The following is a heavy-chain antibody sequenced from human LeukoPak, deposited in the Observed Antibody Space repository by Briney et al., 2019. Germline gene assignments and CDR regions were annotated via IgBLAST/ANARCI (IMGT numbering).Heavy chain of an antibody. V-gene: IGHV4-34*01. D-gene: IGHD6-19*01. CDR1: GGSFSDFY. CDR2: INHDGTT. CDR3: ARGSNSVAY. J-gene: IGHJ4*02. Sequence: SETLSLTCAVYGGSFSDFYWSWIRQPPGGGLEWIGEINHDGTTNYNPSLKSRVTILVDTSKKQFSLSLSSVGAADTAVYYGARGSNSVAYWGQGSLVTVSS.